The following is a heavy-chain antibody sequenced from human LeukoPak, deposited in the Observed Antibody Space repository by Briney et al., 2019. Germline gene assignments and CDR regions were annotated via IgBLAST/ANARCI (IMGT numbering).Heavy chain of an antibody. J-gene: IGHJ4*02. D-gene: IGHD6-19*01. CDR2: IYHSGST. CDR3: ARDTAVAGTLDY. Sequence: PSETLSLTCAVSGGSISSDSWWSWVRQPPGKGLEWIGEIYHSGSTNYNPSLRNLVTISLDKSKNQFSLKLSSVTAADTAVYYCARDTAVAGTLDYWGQGTLVTVSS. CDR1: GGSISSDSW. V-gene: IGHV4-4*02.